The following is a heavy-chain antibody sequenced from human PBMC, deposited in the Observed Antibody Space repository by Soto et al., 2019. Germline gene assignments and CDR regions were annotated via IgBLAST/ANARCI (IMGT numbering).Heavy chain of an antibody. Sequence: EVQLVESGGGLVPPGGSLRLSCAASGFTFSSYSMNWVRQAPGKGLEWVSYISSSSSTIYYADSVKGRFTISRDNAKNSLYLQMNSLRDEDTAVYYCARELGRSGGSCYSSLCYYGMDVWGQGTTVTVSS. CDR2: ISSSSSTI. CDR3: ARELGRSGGSCYSSLCYYGMDV. CDR1: GFTFSSYS. D-gene: IGHD2-15*01. J-gene: IGHJ6*02. V-gene: IGHV3-48*02.